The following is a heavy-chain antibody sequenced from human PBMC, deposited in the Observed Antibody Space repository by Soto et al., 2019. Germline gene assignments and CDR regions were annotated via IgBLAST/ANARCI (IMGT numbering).Heavy chain of an antibody. CDR1: GGTFSSYT. J-gene: IGHJ3*02. CDR3: ARESAPSTVRSDDAFDI. D-gene: IGHD4-17*01. V-gene: IGHV1-69*08. CDR2: IIPILGIA. Sequence: QVQLVQSGAEVKKPGSSVKVSCKASGGTFSSYTISWVRQAPGQGLEWMGRIIPILGIANYAQKYQGRVTITADKSTITAYMELSSVRSEDTAVYYCARESAPSTVRSDDAFDIWGQGTMVTVSS.